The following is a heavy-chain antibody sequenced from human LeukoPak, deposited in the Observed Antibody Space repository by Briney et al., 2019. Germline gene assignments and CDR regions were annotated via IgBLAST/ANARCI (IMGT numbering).Heavy chain of an antibody. CDR3: TRDFSNTSGFKVVVDF. CDR1: GFTFTNYG. D-gene: IGHD6-19*01. V-gene: IGHV1-18*04. Sequence: ASVKVSCKASGFTFTNYGFAWVRQAPGQGLEWMGWISAHNGDKKYTQNFQGRLSMTTDSSMSTAYMELRNLRSDDTAVYYCTRDFSNTSGFKVVVDFWGQGTLVTVSS. J-gene: IGHJ4*02. CDR2: ISAHNGDK.